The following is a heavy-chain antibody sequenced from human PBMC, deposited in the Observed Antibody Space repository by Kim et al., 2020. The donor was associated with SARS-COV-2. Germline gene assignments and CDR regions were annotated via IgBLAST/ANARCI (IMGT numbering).Heavy chain of an antibody. CDR3: ARAEKLELRTPADYYYYGMDV. CDR2: INHSGST. D-gene: IGHD1-7*01. J-gene: IGHJ6*02. CDR1: GGSFSGYY. V-gene: IGHV4-34*01. Sequence: SETLSLTCAVYGGSFSGYYWSWIRQPPGKGLEWIGEINHSGSTNYNPSLKSRVTISVDTSKNQFSLKLSSVTAADTAVYYCARAEKLELRTPADYYYYGMDVWGQGTTVTVSS.